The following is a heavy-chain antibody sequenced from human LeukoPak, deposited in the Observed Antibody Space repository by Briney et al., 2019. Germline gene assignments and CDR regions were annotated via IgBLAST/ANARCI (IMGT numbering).Heavy chain of an antibody. CDR3: ARHRGGDCSSTSCYGGGDY. V-gene: IGHV5-51*01. D-gene: IGHD2-2*01. CDR2: IYPGDSDT. Sequence: GESLKISCKGSGYSFTSYWIGWVRQMPGKRLERMGIIYPGDSDTRYSPSFQGQVTISADKSISTAYLQWSSLKASDTAMYYCARHRGGDCSSTSCYGGGDYWGQGTLVTVSS. J-gene: IGHJ4*02. CDR1: GYSFTSYW.